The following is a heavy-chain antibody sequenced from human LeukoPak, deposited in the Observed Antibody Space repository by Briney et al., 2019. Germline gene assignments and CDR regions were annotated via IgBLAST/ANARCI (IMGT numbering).Heavy chain of an antibody. J-gene: IGHJ3*02. Sequence: GGSLRLSCAASGFTFSDCYMSWFRQAPGKGLEWRSYICGSGVDTNYADSVKGRFTTSRDNAKSSLYLQMNSLRAEDTAVYYCTRPKPAGIQLWLLDDIDAFDIWGQGTMVTVSS. D-gene: IGHD5-18*01. V-gene: IGHV3-11*03. CDR2: ICGSGVDT. CDR3: TRPKPAGIQLWLLDDIDAFDI. CDR1: GFTFSDCY.